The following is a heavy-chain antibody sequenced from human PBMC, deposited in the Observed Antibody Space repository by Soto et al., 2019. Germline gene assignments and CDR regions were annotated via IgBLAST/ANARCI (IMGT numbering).Heavy chain of an antibody. Sequence: ASVKVSCKVSGYTLTELSMHWVRQAPGEGLEWMGGFDPELGETIYAQKFQGRVTMTEDTSTDTAYMELSSLRSEDTAVYYCATNYDSSGYYGAYWGQGSLVPVSS. CDR1: GYTLTELS. CDR3: ATNYDSSGYYGAY. D-gene: IGHD3-22*01. CDR2: FDPELGET. V-gene: IGHV1-24*01. J-gene: IGHJ4*02.